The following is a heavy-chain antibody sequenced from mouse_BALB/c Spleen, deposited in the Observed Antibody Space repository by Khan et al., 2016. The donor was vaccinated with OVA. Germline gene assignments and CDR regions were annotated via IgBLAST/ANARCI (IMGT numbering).Heavy chain of an antibody. CDR1: GYTFTSYW. J-gene: IGHJ3*01. CDR3: ARGDDYGWFVY. Sequence: VQLQESGAELARPGASVKLSCKASGYTFTSYWMHWVKQRPGQGLEWIGAIYPGDGDTRYTQKFKGKATLTADKSSSTAYMQLSSLASEDSAVYYCARGDDYGWFVYWGQGTLVTVSA. CDR2: IYPGDGDT. D-gene: IGHD2-4*01. V-gene: IGHV1-87*01.